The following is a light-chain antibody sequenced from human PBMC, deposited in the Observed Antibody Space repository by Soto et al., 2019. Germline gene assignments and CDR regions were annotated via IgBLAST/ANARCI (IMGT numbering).Light chain of an antibody. V-gene: IGKV3-20*01. CDR3: QQYDSSPLT. J-gene: IGKJ4*01. Sequence: EIVLTQSPGTLSLSPGERATLSCRASQSVSSYLAWYQQKPGQAPSLLIYDASNRATAIPDRFSGSGSGTDFTLTISRLDPEDFAVYYCQQYDSSPLTFGGGTKVEIK. CDR1: QSVSSY. CDR2: DAS.